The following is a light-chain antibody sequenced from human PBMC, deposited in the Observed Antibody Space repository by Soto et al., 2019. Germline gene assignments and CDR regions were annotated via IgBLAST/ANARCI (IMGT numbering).Light chain of an antibody. Sequence: DIQMTQSPSTLSASVGDRVTITCRASQSISSWLAWYQQKPGKAPKLLIYDASSLESGVPSRFSGSGSGTEFILTISSLQPDDFATYYCQQYNSYSSVTFGQGTRLEIK. J-gene: IGKJ5*01. CDR3: QQYNSYSSVT. CDR2: DAS. CDR1: QSISSW. V-gene: IGKV1-5*01.